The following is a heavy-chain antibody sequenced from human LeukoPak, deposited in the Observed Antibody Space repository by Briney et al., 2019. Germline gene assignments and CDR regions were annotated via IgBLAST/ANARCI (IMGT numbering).Heavy chain of an antibody. Sequence: PSETLSLTCAVYGGSFSGYYWSWIRQPPGKGLEWIGEINHSGSTNYNPSPKSRVTISVDTSKNQFSLKLSSVTAADTAVYYCARRAFYYYDSSGYYYVGRNTFDYWGQGTLVTVSS. CDR3: ARRAFYYYDSSGYYYVGRNTFDY. J-gene: IGHJ4*02. CDR1: GGSFSGYY. D-gene: IGHD3-22*01. V-gene: IGHV4-34*01. CDR2: INHSGST.